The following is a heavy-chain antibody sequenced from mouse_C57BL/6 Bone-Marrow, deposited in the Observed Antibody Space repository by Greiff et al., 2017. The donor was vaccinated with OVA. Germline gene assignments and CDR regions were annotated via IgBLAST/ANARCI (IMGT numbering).Heavy chain of an antibody. V-gene: IGHV1-81*01. CDR1: GYTFTSYG. CDR3: ATRRAWFAY. D-gene: IGHD3-3*01. CDR2: IYPRSGNT. J-gene: IGHJ3*01. Sequence: LVESGAELARPGASVKLSCKASGYTFTSYGISWVKQRTGQDLEWIGEIYPRSGNTYYNEKFKGKATLTADKSSSTAYMELRSLTSEDSAVYFCATRRAWFAYWGQGTLVTVSA.